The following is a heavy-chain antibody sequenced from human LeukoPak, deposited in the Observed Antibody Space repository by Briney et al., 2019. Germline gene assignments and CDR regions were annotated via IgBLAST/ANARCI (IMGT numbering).Heavy chain of an antibody. Sequence: GGSLRLSCAASGFKFSSYSMKWVRQAPGKGLEWVSFISSSSSYIYYADSLKGRFTISRDNAKNSLYLQMNSLRPEDTALYYCGTRSFWGQGALVTVSS. D-gene: IGHD1-1*01. CDR2: ISSSSSYI. CDR3: GTRSF. J-gene: IGHJ4*02. V-gene: IGHV3-21*04. CDR1: GFKFSSYS.